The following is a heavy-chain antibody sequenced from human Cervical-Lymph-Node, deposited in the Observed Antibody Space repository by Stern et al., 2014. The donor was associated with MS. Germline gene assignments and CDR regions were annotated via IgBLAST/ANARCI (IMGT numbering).Heavy chain of an antibody. CDR3: VKRGITEVRGVRLGDY. J-gene: IGHJ4*02. Sequence: VQLVQSGGGVVQPGRPLRLTCTVSGFTFSSYGLHWVRPAPGKGLEWVSVISYDGSDTYYAESVKGRFTISRDNSKNTLYLEMRSLRPEDTAVYYCVKRGITEVRGVRLGDYWGPGTLVIVSS. D-gene: IGHD3-10*01. V-gene: IGHV3-30*18. CDR1: GFTFSSYG. CDR2: ISYDGSDT.